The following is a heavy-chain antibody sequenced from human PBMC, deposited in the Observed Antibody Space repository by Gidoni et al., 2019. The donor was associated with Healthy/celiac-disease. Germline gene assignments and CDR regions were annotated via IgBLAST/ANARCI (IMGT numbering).Heavy chain of an antibody. J-gene: IGHJ4*02. Sequence: VQLVHAGAEVKKPGESLKISCKGSGYSFTSYWIGWVRQMHGQGLAWMGIIYPGDSDTRYSPSFQGQVTIAADKSISTAYLQWSSLNASDTAMYYWARPDGADGFADYGGQGTLVTVSS. CDR2: IYPGDSDT. V-gene: IGHV5-51*01. CDR1: GYSFTSYW. D-gene: IGHD4-17*01. CDR3: ARPDGADGFADY.